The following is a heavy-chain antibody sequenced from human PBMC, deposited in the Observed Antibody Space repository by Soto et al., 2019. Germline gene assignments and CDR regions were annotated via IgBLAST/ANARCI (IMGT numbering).Heavy chain of an antibody. CDR2: IIPIFATA. CDR1: GGTFSSYA. V-gene: IGHV1-69*06. D-gene: IGHD2-8*01. J-gene: IGHJ5*02. Sequence: QVQLVQPGAEVEKPGSSVKVSCKASGGTFSSYAISWVRQAPGQGLEWMGGIIPIFATANYAQKFQGRVTITVDKSTSTAYMELGGLRAEDTAVYYCASEGGFVLKVPGCGWFDPWGQGTLVTVSS. CDR3: ASEGGFVLKVPGCGWFDP.